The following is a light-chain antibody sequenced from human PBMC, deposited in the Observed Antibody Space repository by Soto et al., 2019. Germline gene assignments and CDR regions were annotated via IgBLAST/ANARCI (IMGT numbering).Light chain of an antibody. CDR3: TSYAGTNSYV. Sequence: QSVLTQPRSVSGSPGQSVTISCTGTSSDVGGYNYVSWYQHYPDKAPKLMIYDVTKRPSRVPDRFSGSKSGNTASLTIAGLQAEDEADYYCTSYAGTNSYVFGTGTKLTVL. CDR1: SSDVGGYNY. J-gene: IGLJ1*01. CDR2: DVT. V-gene: IGLV2-11*01.